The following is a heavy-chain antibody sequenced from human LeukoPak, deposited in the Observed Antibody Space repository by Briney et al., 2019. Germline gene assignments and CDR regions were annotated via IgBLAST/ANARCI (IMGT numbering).Heavy chain of an antibody. CDR2: IKEDGSIQ. Sequence: GGPLRLSCVASGFPFSSYWMTWVRQAPGKGLEWLANIKEDGSIQYYLDSVRGRFTISRDNAKTSVYLQLNSLRADDTAVYYCARDVWTGVAVSDYWGQGTLVTVSS. CDR3: ARDVWTGVAVSDY. D-gene: IGHD6-19*01. CDR1: GFPFSSYW. V-gene: IGHV3-7*01. J-gene: IGHJ4*02.